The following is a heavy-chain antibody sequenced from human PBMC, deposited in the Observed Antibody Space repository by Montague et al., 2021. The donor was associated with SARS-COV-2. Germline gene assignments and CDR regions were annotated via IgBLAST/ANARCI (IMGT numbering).Heavy chain of an antibody. J-gene: IGHJ4*02. V-gene: IGHV4-34*01. CDR1: GGSFSVHY. D-gene: IGHD3-10*01. Sequence: SETLSLTCAVCGGSFSVHYWNWIRQPPGKGLEWIGETNHSGSTNNNPSLKSRVTMSVDTSKNQFSLKLSSVTAADTAVYYCARGARQGYGFRLGSFDYWGQGTLVTVSS. CDR2: TNHSGST. CDR3: ARGARQGYGFRLGSFDY.